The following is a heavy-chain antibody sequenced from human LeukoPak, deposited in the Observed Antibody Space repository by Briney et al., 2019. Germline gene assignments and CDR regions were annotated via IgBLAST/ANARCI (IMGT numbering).Heavy chain of an antibody. CDR3: ARDRQLPYYFDS. D-gene: IGHD1-1*01. CDR1: GFTVSNSY. V-gene: IGHV3-66*01. J-gene: IGHJ4*02. Sequence: GESLRLSCAASGFTVSNSYMTWVRQAPGKGLEWVAVIYSGGSTYYAESVKGRFTISRDNSKNTLYLQMNSLRAEDTAVYYCARDRQLPYYFDSWGQGTLVTVSS. CDR2: IYSGGST.